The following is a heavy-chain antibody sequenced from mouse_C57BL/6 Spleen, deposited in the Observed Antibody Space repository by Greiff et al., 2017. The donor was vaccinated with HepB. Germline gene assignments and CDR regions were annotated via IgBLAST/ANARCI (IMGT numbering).Heavy chain of an antibody. CDR3: ARWDYYGSSSYFDY. D-gene: IGHD1-1*01. Sequence: VQRVESGAELVKPGASVKISCKASGYAFSSYWMNWVKQRPGKGLEWIGQIYPGDGDTNYNGKFKGKATLTADKSSSTAYMQLSILTSEDSAVYFCARWDYYGSSSYFDYWGQGTTLTVSS. J-gene: IGHJ2*01. CDR2: IYPGDGDT. V-gene: IGHV1-80*01. CDR1: GYAFSSYW.